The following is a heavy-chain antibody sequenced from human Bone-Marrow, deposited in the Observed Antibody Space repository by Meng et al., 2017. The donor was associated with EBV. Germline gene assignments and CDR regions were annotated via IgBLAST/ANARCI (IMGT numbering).Heavy chain of an antibody. CDR1: GDSISSFYY. V-gene: IGHV4-39*01. D-gene: IGHD6-19*01. J-gene: IGHJ5*02. CDR2: VHYTGST. Sequence: QRPLPGSGPGTVKPSETLSRTVPVAGDSISSFYYWGWIRQPPGRGLEWIGSVHYTGSTYYSPSLKSRVTVSVDTSKNQFSLRLTSVTAADTAVYYCARPFPSWQSPRLDPFGAWGQGTLVTVSS. CDR3: ARPFPSWQSPRLDPFGA.